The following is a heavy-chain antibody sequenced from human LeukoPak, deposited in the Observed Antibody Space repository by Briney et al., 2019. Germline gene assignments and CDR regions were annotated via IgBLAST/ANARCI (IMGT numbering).Heavy chain of an antibody. CDR1: GFTFDDYA. Sequence: GGSLRLSCAASGFTFDDYAMHWVRHAPGKGLEWVSGISWNSGSIGYADSVKGRFTISRDNAKNSPYLQMNSLRAEDTALYYCARGMDFWSGYADYWGQGTLVTVSS. CDR2: ISWNSGSI. D-gene: IGHD3-3*01. J-gene: IGHJ4*02. CDR3: ARGMDFWSGYADY. V-gene: IGHV3-9*01.